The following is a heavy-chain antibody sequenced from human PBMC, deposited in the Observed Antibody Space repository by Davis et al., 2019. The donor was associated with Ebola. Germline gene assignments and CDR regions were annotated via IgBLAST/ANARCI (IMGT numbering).Heavy chain of an antibody. J-gene: IGHJ6*03. CDR3: AKDRRYCSSTSCYTGYYYMDV. Sequence: PGGSLRLSCAASGFTFSSYAMSWVRQAPGKGLEWVSVIYSGGSTYYADSVKGRFTISRDNSKNTLYLQMNSLRAEDTAVYYCAKDRRYCSSTSCYTGYYYMDVWGKGTTVTVSS. D-gene: IGHD2-2*02. CDR2: IYSGGST. CDR1: GFTFSSYA. V-gene: IGHV3-23*03.